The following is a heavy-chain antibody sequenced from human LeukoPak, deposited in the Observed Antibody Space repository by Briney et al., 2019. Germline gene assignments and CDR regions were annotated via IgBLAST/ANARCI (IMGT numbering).Heavy chain of an antibody. D-gene: IGHD6-13*01. Sequence: SETLSLTCTVSGDSISTSYWSWIRQPPGKGLEWIGHIYSSGTTKYNPSLGGRVTISVDTSKNQLYLQLTAVTAADTAVYYCARDRQPSWYRGLDVWGQGTTVTVSS. V-gene: IGHV4-59*01. CDR1: GDSISTSY. CDR3: ARDRQPSWYRGLDV. J-gene: IGHJ6*02. CDR2: IYSSGTT.